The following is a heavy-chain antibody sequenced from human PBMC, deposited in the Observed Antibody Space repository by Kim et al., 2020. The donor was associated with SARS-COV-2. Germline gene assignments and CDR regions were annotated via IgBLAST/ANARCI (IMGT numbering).Heavy chain of an antibody. CDR2: IYSGGST. CDR1: GFTVSSNY. D-gene: IGHD6-13*01. Sequence: GGSLRLSCAASGFTVSSNYMSWVRQAPGKGLEWVSVIYSGGSTYYADSVKGRFTISRDNSKNTLYLQMNSRRAEDTAVYYCAREIAGGAFEIWGPGPMVTVSS. CDR3: AREIAGGAFEI. V-gene: IGHV3-66*01. J-gene: IGHJ3*02.